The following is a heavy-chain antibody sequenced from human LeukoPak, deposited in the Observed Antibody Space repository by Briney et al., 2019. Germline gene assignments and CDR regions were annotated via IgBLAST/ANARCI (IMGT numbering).Heavy chain of an antibody. CDR1: GFTFSSYA. CDR3: ARGGDCSSTSCYGNDYYYYYYMDV. D-gene: IGHD2-2*01. CDR2: ISGSGGST. Sequence: TGGSLRLSCAASGFTFSSYAMSWVRQAPGKGLEWVSAISGSGGSTYYADSVKGRFTISRDNSRNTLYLQMNSLRAEDTAVYYCARGGDCSSTSCYGNDYYYYYYMDVWGKGTTVTVSS. V-gene: IGHV3-23*01. J-gene: IGHJ6*03.